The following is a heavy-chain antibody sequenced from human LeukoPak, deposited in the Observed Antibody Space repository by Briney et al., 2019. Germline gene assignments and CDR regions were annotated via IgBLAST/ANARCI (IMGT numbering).Heavy chain of an antibody. J-gene: IGHJ3*02. V-gene: IGHV3-13*01. CDR2: IGTAGDT. CDR1: GFTFSSYD. Sequence: PGRSLRLSCAASGFTFSSYDMHWVRHATGKGLEWVSAIGTAGDTYYPGSVKGRFTISRENAKNSLYLQMNSLRAGDTAVYYCARGRSRGAFDIWGQGTMVTVSS. CDR3: ARGRSRGAFDI.